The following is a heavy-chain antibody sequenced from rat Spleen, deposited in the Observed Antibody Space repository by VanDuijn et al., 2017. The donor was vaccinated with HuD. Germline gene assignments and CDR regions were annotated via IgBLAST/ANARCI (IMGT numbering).Heavy chain of an antibody. Sequence: EVQLVESGGGLVQPGGSLKLSCAASGFTFSNYYMAWVRQAPTKGLEWVASISTGGGNTYYRDSVKGRFTISRDNAESTLYLQMNSLRSEDTATYYCTRDRYYYSGDVSVYTWFAYWGQGTLVTVSS. CDR1: GFTFSNYY. CDR3: TRDRYYYSGDVSVYTWFAY. CDR2: ISTGGGNT. D-gene: IGHD1-1*01. V-gene: IGHV5-25*01. J-gene: IGHJ3*01.